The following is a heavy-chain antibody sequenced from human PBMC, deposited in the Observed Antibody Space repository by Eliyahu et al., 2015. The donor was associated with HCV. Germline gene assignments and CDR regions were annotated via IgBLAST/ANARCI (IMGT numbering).Heavy chain of an antibody. Sequence: QLQLQESGPGLVKPSETLSLTCTVSGGXXXSSSXYWGWIRQPPGKGLEWIGSIYYSGSTYYNPSLKSRVTISVDTSKNQFSLKLSSVTAADTAVYYCASSTSYGSGRAWFDPWGQGTLVTVSS. CDR1: GGXXXSSSXY. CDR2: IYYSGST. J-gene: IGHJ5*02. V-gene: IGHV4-39*07. CDR3: ASSTSYGSGRAWFDP. D-gene: IGHD3-10*01.